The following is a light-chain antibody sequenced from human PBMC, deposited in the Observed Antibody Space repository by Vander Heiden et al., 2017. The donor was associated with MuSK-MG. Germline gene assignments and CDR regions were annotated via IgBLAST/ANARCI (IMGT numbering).Light chain of an antibody. V-gene: IGKV1-39*01. J-gene: IGKJ2*03. Sequence: DFQMTQSPSSLSASVGDRVTITCRASHYIASYLNWYQQKPGKAPKLLIYAAYTLQSGVPSRFSGSGSGTDFTLTIAILQPEDSATYYCQQSEGTLSCFGQGTKLEIK. CDR1: HYIASY. CDR2: AAY. CDR3: QQSEGTLSC.